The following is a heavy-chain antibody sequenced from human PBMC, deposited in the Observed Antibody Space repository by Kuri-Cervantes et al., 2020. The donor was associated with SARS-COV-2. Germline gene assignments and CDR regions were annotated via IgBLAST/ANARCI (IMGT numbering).Heavy chain of an antibody. D-gene: IGHD3-3*01. V-gene: IGHV3-11*01. Sequence: GESLKISCAASGFTFSYYYMRWIRQAPGKGLEWVSYISSSGSTIYYADSVKGRFTIARDNSRNSLYLQMNSLRTDDTAVYYCAQCGVAISGVVIEVPSYYAMDVWGQGTTVTVSS. CDR1: GFTFSYYY. CDR2: ISSSGSTI. J-gene: IGHJ6*02. CDR3: AQCGVAISGVVIEVPSYYAMDV.